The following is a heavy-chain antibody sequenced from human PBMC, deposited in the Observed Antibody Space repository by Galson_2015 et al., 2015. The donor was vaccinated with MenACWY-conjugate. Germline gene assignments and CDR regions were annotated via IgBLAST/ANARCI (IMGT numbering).Heavy chain of an antibody. CDR3: ARTEITVAGTMPNWFDP. CDR1: GYSISSSDW. D-gene: IGHD6-19*01. V-gene: IGHV4-28*01. J-gene: IGHJ5*02. CDR2: ISYSGNT. Sequence: ETLSLTCAVSGYSISSSDWWGWIRQPPGKGLEWIGYISYSGNTHYNPSLKSRVTMSVDTSKNQISLKLSSVTAVDTAVYYCARTEITVAGTMPNWFDPWGQGTLVTVSS.